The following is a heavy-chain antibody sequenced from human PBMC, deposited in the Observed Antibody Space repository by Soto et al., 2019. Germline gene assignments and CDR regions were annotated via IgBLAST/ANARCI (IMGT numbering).Heavy chain of an antibody. D-gene: IGHD6-13*01. CDR1: GGSISSGGYY. J-gene: IGHJ4*02. V-gene: IGHV4-31*03. Sequence: QVQLQESGPGLVKPSQTLSLTCTVSGGSISSGGYYWSWIRQHPGKGLEWIGYIYYRGSTYYNPSLKSRVAISVDTSKNQFSRTLSSVTDADTAVYYCAGIVAAEAAMFDYWGQGTLVTVSS. CDR3: AGIVAAEAAMFDY. CDR2: IYYRGST.